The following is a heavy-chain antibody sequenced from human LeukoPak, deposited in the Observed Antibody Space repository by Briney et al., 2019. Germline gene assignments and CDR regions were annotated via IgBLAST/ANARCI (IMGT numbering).Heavy chain of an antibody. V-gene: IGHV3-21*01. CDR1: GFTFSSYS. CDR3: AREGCTYYYDSSGYID. D-gene: IGHD3-22*01. CDR2: ISSSSSYI. J-gene: IGHJ4*02. Sequence: PGGSLRLSCAASGFTFSSYSMNWVRQAPGKGLEWVSSISSSSSYIYYADSVKGRFTISRDNAKNSLYLQMNSLRAEDTAVYYCAREGCTYYYDSSGYIDWGQGTLVTVSS.